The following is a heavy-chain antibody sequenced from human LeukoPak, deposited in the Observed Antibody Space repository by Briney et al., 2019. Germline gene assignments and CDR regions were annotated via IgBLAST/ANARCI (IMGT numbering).Heavy chain of an antibody. CDR1: GYTLTELS. J-gene: IGHJ3*02. D-gene: IGHD2-2*01. CDR2: SDPEDGET. V-gene: IGHV1-24*01. CDR3: ATRPAATEDAFDI. Sequence: ASVKVSCKVSGYTLTELSMHWVRQAPGKGLEWMGGSDPEDGETIYAQKFQGRVTMTEDTSTDTAYMELSSLRSEDTAVYYCATRPAATEDAFDIWGQGTMVTVSS.